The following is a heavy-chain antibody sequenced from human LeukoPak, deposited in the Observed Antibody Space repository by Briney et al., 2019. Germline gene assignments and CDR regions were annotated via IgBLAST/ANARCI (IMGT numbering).Heavy chain of an antibody. CDR2: ISRSSSYI. J-gene: IGHJ4*02. CDR3: ARGGGAPDS. CDR1: GFSFNSYT. V-gene: IGHV3-21*01. D-gene: IGHD1-26*01. Sequence: KPGGSLRLSCAASGFSFNSYTMNWVRQAPGKGLEWVSSISRSSSYIYYADSVKGRFTISGDNAKNSLYLQMNSLRAGDTAVYYCARGGGAPDSWGQGTLVTVSS.